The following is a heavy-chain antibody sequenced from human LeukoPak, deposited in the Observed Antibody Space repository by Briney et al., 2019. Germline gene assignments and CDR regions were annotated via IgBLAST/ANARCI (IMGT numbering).Heavy chain of an antibody. CDR1: GGSISSSSYY. V-gene: IGHV4-39*07. CDR3: ARAGIAAAFDP. D-gene: IGHD6-13*01. CDR2: IYYSGST. J-gene: IGHJ5*02. Sequence: SETLSLTCTVSGGSISSSSYYWGWIRQPPGKGLEWIGSIYYSGSTYYNPSLKSRVTISVDTSKNQFSLKLSSVTAADTAVYYCARAGIAAAFDPWGQGTLVTVSS.